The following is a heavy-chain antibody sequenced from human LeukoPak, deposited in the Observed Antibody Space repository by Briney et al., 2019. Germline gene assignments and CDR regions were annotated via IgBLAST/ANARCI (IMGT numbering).Heavy chain of an antibody. V-gene: IGHV3-23*01. Sequence: GGSLRLSCVASGFTFSNYAMSWVRQAPGRGLELVSGIYGSDDKTVYGDAVKGRFTISRDNSKNTLYLQMNSLRADDTAVYYCAKTQGYYDAWGQGALVTVSS. CDR1: GFTFSNYA. CDR2: IYGSDDKT. J-gene: IGHJ5*02. CDR3: AKTQGYYDA. D-gene: IGHD2-15*01.